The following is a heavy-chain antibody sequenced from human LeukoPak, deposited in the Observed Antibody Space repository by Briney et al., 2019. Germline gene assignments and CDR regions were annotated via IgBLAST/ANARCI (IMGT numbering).Heavy chain of an antibody. CDR2: ISSSSSYI. Sequence: GGFLRLSCAASGFTFSSYSRNWVRQAPGKGLEWVSSISSSSSYIYYADSVKGRFTISRDNAKNSLYLQMNSLRAEDTAVYYCARVEDGRFDYWGQGTLVTVSS. D-gene: IGHD1-1*01. CDR3: ARVEDGRFDY. CDR1: GFTFSSYS. V-gene: IGHV3-21*01. J-gene: IGHJ4*02.